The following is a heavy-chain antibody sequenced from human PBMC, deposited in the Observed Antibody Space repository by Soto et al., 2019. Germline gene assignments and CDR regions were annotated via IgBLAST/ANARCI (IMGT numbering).Heavy chain of an antibody. V-gene: IGHV3-7*03. CDR3: ARGCSGGSCYSIWFDY. CDR1: GFTFSNYW. Sequence: HPGGSLRLSCAASGFTFSNYWMTWVRQAPGKGLEWVANIKQDGSEKYYVDSVKGRFTISRDNAKNSLYLQMNSLRAEDTAVYYCARGCSGGSCYSIWFDYWGQGTLVTVSS. CDR2: IKQDGSEK. D-gene: IGHD2-15*01. J-gene: IGHJ4*02.